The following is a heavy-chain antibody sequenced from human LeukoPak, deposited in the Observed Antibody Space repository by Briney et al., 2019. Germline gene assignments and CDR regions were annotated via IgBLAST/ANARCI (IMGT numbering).Heavy chain of an antibody. CDR2: ISGSGGSA. D-gene: IGHD3-3*01. Sequence: PGGSLRLSCAASGFTFSNFAMSWVRQAPGKGLEWVSGISGSGGSANYADSVKGRFTISRDNSKNTVYLQMNSLRAEDTAVYYCARKYDFWSGYPTYFDYWGQGTLVTVSS. CDR1: GFTFSNFA. V-gene: IGHV3-23*01. CDR3: ARKYDFWSGYPTYFDY. J-gene: IGHJ4*02.